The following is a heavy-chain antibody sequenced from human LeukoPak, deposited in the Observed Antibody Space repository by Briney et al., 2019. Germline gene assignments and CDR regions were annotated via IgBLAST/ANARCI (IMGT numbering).Heavy chain of an antibody. Sequence: GASVKVSCKASGYTFTGYYMHWVRQAPGQGLEWMGWINPNSGGTNYAQKFQGWVTMTRDTSISTAYMELSRLRSDDTAVYYCARDGDRGPNPRNWFDPWGQGTLVTVSS. CDR3: ARDGDRGPNPRNWFDP. CDR1: GYTFTGYY. D-gene: IGHD2-21*01. V-gene: IGHV1-2*04. CDR2: INPNSGGT. J-gene: IGHJ5*02.